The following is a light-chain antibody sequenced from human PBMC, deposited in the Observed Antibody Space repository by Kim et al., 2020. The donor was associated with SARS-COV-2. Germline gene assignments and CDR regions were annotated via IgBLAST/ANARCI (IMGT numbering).Light chain of an antibody. V-gene: IGLV3-25*03. CDR1: ALPKQY. J-gene: IGLJ3*02. Sequence: SYELTQPPSVSVSPGQTARITCSGDALPKQYAYWYQQKPGQAPVLVIYIDSERPSGIPERFSGSSSGTTVTLTISGVQAEDEADYYCQSADSSGTYHWV. CDR2: IDS. CDR3: QSADSSGTYHWV.